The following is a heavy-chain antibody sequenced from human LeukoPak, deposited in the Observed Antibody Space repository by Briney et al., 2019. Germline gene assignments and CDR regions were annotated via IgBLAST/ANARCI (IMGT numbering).Heavy chain of an antibody. CDR1: GFTFSSYA. J-gene: IGHJ4*02. V-gene: IGHV3-30-3*01. CDR2: ISYDGSNK. Sequence: PGRSLRLSCAASGFTFSSYAMHWVRQAPGKGLEWVAVISYDGSNKYYADSVKGRFTISRDNSKNTLYLQMNSLRAEDTAVYYCATPRTPGIAAAGTIDYWGQGTLVTVSS. D-gene: IGHD6-13*01. CDR3: ATPRTPGIAAAGTIDY.